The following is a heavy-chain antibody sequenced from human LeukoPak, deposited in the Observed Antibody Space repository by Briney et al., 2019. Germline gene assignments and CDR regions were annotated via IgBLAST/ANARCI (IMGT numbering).Heavy chain of an antibody. J-gene: IGHJ4*02. D-gene: IGHD2-21*01. CDR1: GFTFSSYG. V-gene: IGHV3-30*18. Sequence: GGSLRLSCAASGFTFSSYGMHWVRQAPGKGLEWVAVISYDGSSKYYADSVKGRFNIYRDNSKNTLYLQMNSLRAEDTAVYYCAKDRVWGSTEQNQPGSYLFDYWGQGTLVSVSS. CDR3: AKDRVWGSTEQNQPGSYLFDY. CDR2: ISYDGSSK.